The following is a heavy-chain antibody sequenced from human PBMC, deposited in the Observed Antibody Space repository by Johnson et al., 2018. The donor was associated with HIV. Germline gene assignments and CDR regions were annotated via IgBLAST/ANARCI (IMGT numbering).Heavy chain of an antibody. CDR1: GFTFSDYY. D-gene: IGHD3-22*01. CDR2: ISSSGTTV. Sequence: QVQLVESGGGLVKPGGSLRLSCAASGFTFSDYYMSWIRQTPGKGLEWVSYISSSGTTVYSADSVKSRFSISRDNAQHSLYLQMNSLRAEDTAVYYFAGDRGYWDALDIWGQGTMVTVSS. J-gene: IGHJ3*02. CDR3: AGDRGYWDALDI. V-gene: IGHV3-11*04.